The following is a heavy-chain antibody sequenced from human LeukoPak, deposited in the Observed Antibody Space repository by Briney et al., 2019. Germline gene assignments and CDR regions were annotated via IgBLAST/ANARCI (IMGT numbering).Heavy chain of an antibody. V-gene: IGHV3-15*01. D-gene: IGHD4/OR15-4a*01. CDR3: TVRDLTSLFPFDY. J-gene: IGHJ4*02. Sequence: GGSLSLSCAASGFTFSNVWMNWVRPAPGQGREGVGRIKSRTDGGTTDYATSVKGRFTVSRDDSNNTVYLQMSSLKTEDTAVYYYTVRDLTSLFPFDYWGQGTLVTVSS. CDR2: IKSRTDGGTT. CDR1: GFTFSNVW.